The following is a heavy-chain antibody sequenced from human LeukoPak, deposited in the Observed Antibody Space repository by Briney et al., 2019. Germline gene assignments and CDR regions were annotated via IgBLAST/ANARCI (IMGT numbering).Heavy chain of an antibody. D-gene: IGHD3-16*02. CDR1: GYSFSDYY. Sequence: DSVKVSCKASGYSFSDYYMHWVRQAPGQGLEWMGWINPDRGVTNYPQKFQGRVSMTRDTAISTAYMELSSLRSDGTAVYYCARDIVIVTLKGLDWGQGTLVTVSS. CDR3: ARDIVIVTLKGLD. V-gene: IGHV1-2*02. CDR2: INPDRGVT. J-gene: IGHJ4*02.